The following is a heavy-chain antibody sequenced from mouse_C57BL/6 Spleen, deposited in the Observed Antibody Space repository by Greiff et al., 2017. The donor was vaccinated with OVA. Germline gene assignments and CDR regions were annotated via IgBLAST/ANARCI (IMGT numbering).Heavy chain of an antibody. CDR3: ARDLSNFLYAMDY. J-gene: IGHJ4*01. D-gene: IGHD2-5*01. CDR2: ISYDGSN. CDR1: GYSITSGYY. Sequence: EVQLQESGPGLVKPSQSLSLTCSVTGYSITSGYYWNWIRQFPGNKLEWMGYISYDGSNNYNPSLKNRISITRDTSKNQFFLKLNSVTTEDTATYYCARDLSNFLYAMDYWGQGTSVTVSS. V-gene: IGHV3-6*01.